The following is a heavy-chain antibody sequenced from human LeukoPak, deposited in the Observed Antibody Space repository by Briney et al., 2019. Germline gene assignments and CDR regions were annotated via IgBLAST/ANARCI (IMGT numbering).Heavy chain of an antibody. CDR3: ARVVGLSYYYYYMDV. V-gene: IGHV1-8*03. CDR1: GYTFTSYD. CDR2: MNPNSGNT. D-gene: IGHD2-15*01. Sequence: ASVKVSCKASGYTFTSYDINWVRQATGQGLEWMGWMNPNSGNTGYAQKFQGRVTITRNTSISTAYMELSSLRSEDTAVYYCARVVGLSYYYYYMDVWGKGTTVTVSS. J-gene: IGHJ6*03.